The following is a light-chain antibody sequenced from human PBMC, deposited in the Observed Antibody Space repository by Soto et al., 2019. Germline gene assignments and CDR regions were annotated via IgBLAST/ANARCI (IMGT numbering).Light chain of an antibody. J-gene: IGKJ1*01. CDR3: QQYYSTWWT. CDR1: QTILYSSNNRNY. Sequence: DIVMTESPDSLAVSLGERATINCKSSQTILYSSNNRNYLAWYQLKPGQPPKLLIYWASTRESGVPDRFSGSGSGTDFTLTISXLQAEDVAVYYCQQYYSTWWTFGQGTKV. CDR2: WAS. V-gene: IGKV4-1*01.